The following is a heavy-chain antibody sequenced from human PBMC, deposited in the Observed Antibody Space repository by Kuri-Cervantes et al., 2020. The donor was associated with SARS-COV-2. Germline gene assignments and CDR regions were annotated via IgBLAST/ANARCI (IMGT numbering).Heavy chain of an antibody. Sequence: LSLTCAASGFTFSSYSMNWVRQAPGKGLEWVSSISSSSSYIYYADSVKGRFTISRDNAKNSLYLQMNSLRAEDTAVYYCARDRGRIAAAGIGWFDPWGQGTLVTVSS. CDR2: ISSSSSYI. V-gene: IGHV3-21*01. D-gene: IGHD6-13*01. J-gene: IGHJ5*02. CDR3: ARDRGRIAAAGIGWFDP. CDR1: GFTFSSYS.